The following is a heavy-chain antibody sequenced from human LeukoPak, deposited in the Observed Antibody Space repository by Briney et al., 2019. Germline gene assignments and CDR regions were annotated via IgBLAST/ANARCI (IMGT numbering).Heavy chain of an antibody. CDR1: GGTFSSYA. J-gene: IGHJ4*02. V-gene: IGHV1-69*13. Sequence: PVASVKASCKASGGTFSSYAISWVRQAPGQGLEWMGGIIPIFGTANYAQKFQGRVTITADESTSTAYMELSSLRSEDTAVYYCARAGDYVWGSYRYTLDYWGQGTLVTVSS. D-gene: IGHD3-16*02. CDR3: ARAGDYVWGSYRYTLDY. CDR2: IIPIFGTA.